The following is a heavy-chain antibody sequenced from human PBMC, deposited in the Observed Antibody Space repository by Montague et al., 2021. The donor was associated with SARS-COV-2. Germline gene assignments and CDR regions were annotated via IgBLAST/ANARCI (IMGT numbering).Heavy chain of an antibody. Sequence: SETLSLTCTVSGGSISSCTWRWIRHPPVEGLELLGYICYSGSTNYNPSLKSRVTISVDTSKNQFSLKLSSVTAADTAVYYCARGSGWMGNAFDIWGQGTMVTVSS. D-gene: IGHD6-19*01. CDR1: GGSISSCT. V-gene: IGHV4-59*01. CDR2: ICYSGST. CDR3: ARGSGWMGNAFDI. J-gene: IGHJ3*02.